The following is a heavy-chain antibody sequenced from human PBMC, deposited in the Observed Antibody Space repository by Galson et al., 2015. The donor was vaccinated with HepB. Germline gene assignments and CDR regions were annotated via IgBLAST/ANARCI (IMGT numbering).Heavy chain of an antibody. V-gene: IGHV3-30*18. CDR3: AKDYYDTSGLSDY. CDR2: ISYDGNTK. Sequence: SLRLSCAASGFTFSDYGAHWVRQAPGKGLEWVALISYDGNTKYYADSVRGRFTISRDNSKNTLYLQMSSLRAEDTAVYYCAKDYYDTSGLSDYWGQGTLVTVSS. J-gene: IGHJ4*02. CDR1: GFTFSDYG. D-gene: IGHD3-22*01.